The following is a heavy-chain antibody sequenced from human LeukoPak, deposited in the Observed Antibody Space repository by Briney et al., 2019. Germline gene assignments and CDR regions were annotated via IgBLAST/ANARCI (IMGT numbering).Heavy chain of an antibody. CDR3: ARGSVYCSGGSCYSIYYGMDV. V-gene: IGHV4-30-4*01. Sequence: LRLSCAASGFTFSDYYMSWIRQPPGKGLEWIGYIYYSGSTYYNPSLKSRVTISVDTSKNQFSLKLSSVTAADTAVYYCARGSVYCSGGSCYSIYYGMDVWGQGTTVTVSS. CDR1: GFTFSDYY. J-gene: IGHJ6*02. CDR2: IYYSGST. D-gene: IGHD2-15*01.